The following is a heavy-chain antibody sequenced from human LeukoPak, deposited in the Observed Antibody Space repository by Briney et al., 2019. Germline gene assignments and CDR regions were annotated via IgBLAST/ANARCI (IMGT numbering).Heavy chain of an antibody. D-gene: IGHD1-1*01. CDR1: GYTFTDYH. J-gene: IGHJ5*02. Sequence: ASVKVSCKASGYTFTDYHMHWVRQAPGQGLEWMGRINPNGGDTNYAKKFQGRVTMTRDTSITTAYMELSSLRSDDTAVYYCARGSNWKENWFDPWGQGTLVIVSS. CDR2: INPNGGDT. V-gene: IGHV1-2*06. CDR3: ARGSNWKENWFDP.